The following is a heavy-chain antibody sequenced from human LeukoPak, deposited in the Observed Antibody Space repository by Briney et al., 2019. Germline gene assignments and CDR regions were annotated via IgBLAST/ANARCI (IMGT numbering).Heavy chain of an antibody. CDR3: AKAGAVAGTGGAFDY. CDR2: ISWNSGSI. Sequence: PVRSLRLSCAASGFTFDDYAMHWVRQAPGKGLEWGSCISWNSGSIGYADSVKGRFTISRDNAKNSLYLQMNSLRAEDTALYYCAKAGAVAGTGGAFDYWGQGTLVTVSS. J-gene: IGHJ4*02. CDR1: GFTFDDYA. D-gene: IGHD6-19*01. V-gene: IGHV3-9*01.